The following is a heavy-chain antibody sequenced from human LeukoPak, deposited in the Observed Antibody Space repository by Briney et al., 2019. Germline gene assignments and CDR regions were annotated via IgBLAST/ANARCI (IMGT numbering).Heavy chain of an antibody. CDR1: GESLNSYY. V-gene: IGHV4-34*01. D-gene: IGHD2-15*01. Sequence: SETLSLTCAVYGESLNSYYWSWVRQPPGEGLEWIGEIYESGTTEYNPSLQSRVTISMVPSKQQFSLSLSSVTAADTAVYYCARGAWATRLGSWGLGTPVIVSS. CDR3: ARGAWATRLGS. CDR2: IYESGTT. J-gene: IGHJ4*02.